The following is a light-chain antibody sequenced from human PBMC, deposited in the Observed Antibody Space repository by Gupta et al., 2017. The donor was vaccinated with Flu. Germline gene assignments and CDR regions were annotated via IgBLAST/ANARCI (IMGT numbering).Light chain of an antibody. CDR3: QQYHSSPPT. CDR2: AAS. Sequence: DIQMTQSPPSLSASVGDRVTITCWASQGISNHLAWFQQKPGKAPKSLIYAASSLQSGVPSRFSGSGSGTDFTLIISSLQPEDSATYYCQQYHSSPPTFGQGTKVEIK. V-gene: IGKV1-16*01. J-gene: IGKJ1*01. CDR1: QGISNH.